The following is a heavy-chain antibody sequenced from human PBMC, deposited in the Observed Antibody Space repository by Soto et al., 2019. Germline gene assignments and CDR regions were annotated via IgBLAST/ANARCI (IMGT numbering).Heavy chain of an antibody. V-gene: IGHV3-21*01. CDR2: ISSSSSYI. CDR3: ARDWRNYYGSGSFFFAFDI. J-gene: IGHJ3*02. CDR1: GFTFSSYA. D-gene: IGHD3-10*01. Sequence: GGSLRLSCAASGFTFSSYAMHWVRQAPGKGLEWVSSISSSSSYIYYADSVKGRFTISRDNAKNSLYLQMNSLRAEDTAVYYCARDWRNYYGSGSFFFAFDIWGQGTMVTVSS.